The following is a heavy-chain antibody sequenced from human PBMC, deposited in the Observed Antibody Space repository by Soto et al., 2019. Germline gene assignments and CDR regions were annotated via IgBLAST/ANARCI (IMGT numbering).Heavy chain of an antibody. J-gene: IGHJ4*02. V-gene: IGHV3-74*01. CDR1: GFTFSNYW. Sequence: EVQLVESGGGLVQPGGSLRLSCAASGFTFSNYWVHWVRQAPGKGLMWVSRINSDGTTINYADSVEGRFTISRDNAKNTLFLQMNSLRVEDTAVYYCARAGWYRFDYWGQGNLVTVSS. D-gene: IGHD6-19*01. CDR2: INSDGTTI. CDR3: ARAGWYRFDY.